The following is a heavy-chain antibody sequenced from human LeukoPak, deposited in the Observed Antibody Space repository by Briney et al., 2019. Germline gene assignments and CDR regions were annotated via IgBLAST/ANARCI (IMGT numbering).Heavy chain of an antibody. Sequence: SETLSLTCAVYGGSFSGYYWSWIRQPPGKGLEWIGEISHSGSTNYNPSLKSRVTISVDTSKNQFSLKLSSVTAADTAVYYCARVQDFWSGYPPSYNWFDPWGQGTLVTVSS. CDR2: ISHSGST. CDR3: ARVQDFWSGYPPSYNWFDP. D-gene: IGHD3-3*01. J-gene: IGHJ5*02. CDR1: GGSFSGYY. V-gene: IGHV4-34*01.